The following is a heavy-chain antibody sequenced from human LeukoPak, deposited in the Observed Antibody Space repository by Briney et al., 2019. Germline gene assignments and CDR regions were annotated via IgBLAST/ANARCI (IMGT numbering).Heavy chain of an antibody. CDR3: ARATAFLLWFGELMGAFDI. CDR2: INPNSGGT. V-gene: IGHV1-2*02. D-gene: IGHD3-10*01. J-gene: IGHJ3*02. Sequence: ASVKVSCKASGYTFTGYYMHWVRQAPGQGLEWMGWINPNSGGTNYAQKFQGRVTMTRDTSISTAYMELSRLRFDDTAVYYCARATAFLLWFGELMGAFDIWGQGTMVTVSS. CDR1: GYTFTGYY.